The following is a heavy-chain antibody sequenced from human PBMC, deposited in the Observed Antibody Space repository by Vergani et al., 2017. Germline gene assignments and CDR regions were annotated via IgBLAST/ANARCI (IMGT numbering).Heavy chain of an antibody. J-gene: IGHJ4*02. CDR2: INTSGGHT. CDR3: ARGDYDILTGYRY. V-gene: IGHV1-46*03. CDR1: GYTFSNYY. Sequence: VQVVQSGAEVKKSGASAKVSCKTSGYTFSNYYMHWVRQAPGQGLEWMGIINTSGGHTNYAQKFQGRVTMTRDTSTSTVYMELSSLRSEDTAIYYCARGDYDILTGYRYWGQGTLVTVSS. D-gene: IGHD3-9*01.